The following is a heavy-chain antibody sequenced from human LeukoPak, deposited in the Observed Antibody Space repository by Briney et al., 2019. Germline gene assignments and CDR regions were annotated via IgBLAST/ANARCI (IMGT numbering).Heavy chain of an antibody. CDR1: GGSISSGGYY. Sequence: SQTLSLTCTVSGGSISSGGYYWSWIRQHPGKGLEWIGYIYYSGSTYYNPFLKSRVTISVDTSKNQFSLKLSSVTAADTAVYYCARDRVRGNSNPFFDYWGQGTLVTVSS. CDR3: ARDRVRGNSNPFFDY. J-gene: IGHJ4*02. CDR2: IYYSGST. V-gene: IGHV4-31*03. D-gene: IGHD4-11*01.